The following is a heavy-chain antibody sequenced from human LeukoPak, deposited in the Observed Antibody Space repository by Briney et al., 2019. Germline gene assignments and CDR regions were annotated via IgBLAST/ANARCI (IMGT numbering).Heavy chain of an antibody. V-gene: IGHV3-23*01. CDR1: EFTFPLYY. D-gene: IGHD3-10*01. CDR2: LSGGGTSK. Sequence: QPGRSLGLLRAVCEFTFPLYYKPWVSQASGRGLEYVSVLSGGGTSKLYADSVKGRFTITRDNSKNTLYLQMNSLRAEDTAVDDCAKEWGMTLSWFGEFDYWGQGTLVSVSS. CDR3: AKEWGMTLSWFGEFDY. J-gene: IGHJ4*02.